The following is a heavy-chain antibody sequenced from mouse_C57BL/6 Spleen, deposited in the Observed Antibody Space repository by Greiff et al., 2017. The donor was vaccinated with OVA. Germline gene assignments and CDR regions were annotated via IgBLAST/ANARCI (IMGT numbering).Heavy chain of an antibody. CDR3: ARKYSGSSYNAMDY. J-gene: IGHJ4*01. V-gene: IGHV2-2*01. Sequence: VQLQQSGPGLVQPSQSLSITCTVSGFSLTSYGVHWVRQSPGKGLEWLGVTWSGGSTDYNAAFISRLSISKDNSKSQVFFKMNSLQADDNSIYYCARKYSGSSYNAMDYWGQGTSVTVSS. CDR2: TWSGGST. D-gene: IGHD1-1*01. CDR1: GFSLTSYG.